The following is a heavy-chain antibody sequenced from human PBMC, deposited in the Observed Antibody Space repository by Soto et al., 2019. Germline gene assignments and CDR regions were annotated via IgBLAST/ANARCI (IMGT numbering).Heavy chain of an antibody. V-gene: IGHV3-30*04. Sequence: QVQLVESGGDVIQPGRSLRLSCAVSGVPLSDSVIHWVRQAPHRGLEWVTLISTDAMNKVYADPVKGRFTISRDTSKNTVHLHMDNLRVEDTGVYFCAREGYSSGRAGIMAAWGRGTTVTVSS. D-gene: IGHD3-22*01. CDR3: AREGYSSGRAGIMAA. J-gene: IGHJ6*02. CDR1: GVPLSDSV. CDR2: ISTDAMNK.